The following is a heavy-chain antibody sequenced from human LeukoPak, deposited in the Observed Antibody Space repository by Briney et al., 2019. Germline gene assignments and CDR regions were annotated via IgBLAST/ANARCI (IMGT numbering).Heavy chain of an antibody. CDR1: GFTVSSNY. J-gene: IGHJ4*02. D-gene: IGHD3-3*01. Sequence: GGSLRLSCAASGFTVSSNYMSWVRQAPGKGLEWVSVIYSGGSTYYADSVKGRFTISRDNSKNTLYLQMNSLRAEDTAVYYCARELRFLEWLSPIFDYWGQGTLVTVSS. CDR3: ARELRFLEWLSPIFDY. V-gene: IGHV3-53*01. CDR2: IYSGGST.